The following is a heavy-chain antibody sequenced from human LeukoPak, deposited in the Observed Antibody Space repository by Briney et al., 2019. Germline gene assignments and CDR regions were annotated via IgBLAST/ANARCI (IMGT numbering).Heavy chain of an antibody. CDR2: ISAYNGNT. CDR1: GYTFTSYG. Sequence: ASVKVSCKASGYTFTSYGISWVRQAPGQGLEWMGWISAYNGNTNYAQKLQGRVTMTTDTSTSTAYMELRSLRSDDTAVYYCARDAKDIVVVVAATPWVVWFDPWGQGTLVTVSS. J-gene: IGHJ5*02. CDR3: ARDAKDIVVVVAATPWVVWFDP. D-gene: IGHD2-15*01. V-gene: IGHV1-18*01.